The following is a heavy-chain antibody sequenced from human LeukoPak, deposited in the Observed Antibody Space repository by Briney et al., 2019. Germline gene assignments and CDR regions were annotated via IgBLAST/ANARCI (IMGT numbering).Heavy chain of an antibody. CDR2: IGGRDGGT. J-gene: IGHJ4*02. V-gene: IGHV3-23*01. CDR1: GFPFNTND. D-gene: IGHD6-19*01. Sequence: PGGSLRLSCAASGFPFNTNDMSWVRQAPGKGLEWVSAIGGRDGGTYYADSVKGRFTISRDNSKNTLYLQLNSLRPEDTALYYCAKRFSSAWPCFDYWGQGDLVTVSS. CDR3: AKRFSSAWPCFDY.